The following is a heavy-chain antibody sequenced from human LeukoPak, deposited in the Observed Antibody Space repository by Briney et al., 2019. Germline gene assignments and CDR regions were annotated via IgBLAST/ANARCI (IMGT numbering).Heavy chain of an antibody. Sequence: GGSLRLSCAASGFTFSSYWMSWVRQAPGKGLEWVANIKQDGSEKYYVDSVKGRFTISRDNAKNSLYLQMNSLRAEDTAVYYCARDVGYCSSTSRPLDYWDQGTLVTVSS. CDR1: GFTFSSYW. CDR3: ARDVGYCSSTSRPLDY. J-gene: IGHJ4*02. CDR2: IKQDGSEK. D-gene: IGHD2-2*01. V-gene: IGHV3-7*01.